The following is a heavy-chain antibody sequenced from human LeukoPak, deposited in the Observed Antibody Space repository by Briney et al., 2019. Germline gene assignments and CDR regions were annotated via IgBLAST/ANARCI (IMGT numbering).Heavy chain of an antibody. Sequence: ASVKVSCKASGYTFTGYYMHWVRQAPGQGLEWMGWINPNSGGTNYAQKFQGRVTMTRDTSICTAYMELSRLRSDDTAVYYCARVSVLQTYYYDSSGYYYFDYWGQGTLVTVSS. CDR3: ARVSVLQTYYYDSSGYYYFDY. V-gene: IGHV1-2*02. CDR2: INPNSGGT. J-gene: IGHJ4*02. D-gene: IGHD3-22*01. CDR1: GYTFTGYY.